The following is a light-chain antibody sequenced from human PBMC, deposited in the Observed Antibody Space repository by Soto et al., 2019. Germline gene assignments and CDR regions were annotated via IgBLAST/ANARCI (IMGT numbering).Light chain of an antibody. J-gene: IGLJ2*01. CDR1: SSNIENNY. V-gene: IGLV1-51*01. CDR2: DND. CDR3: GTWDSSLAAVV. Sequence: QAVLTQPPSVSAAPRQQVTISCSGSSSNIENNYVSWYQQLPGTAPKLLIYDNDKRPSEIPDRFSGSKSGTSATLGITGLQTGDEADYYCGTWDSSLAAVVFGGGTKVTVL.